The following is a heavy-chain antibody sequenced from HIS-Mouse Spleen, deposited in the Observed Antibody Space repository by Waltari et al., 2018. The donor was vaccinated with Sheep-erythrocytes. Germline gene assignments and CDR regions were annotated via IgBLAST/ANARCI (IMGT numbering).Heavy chain of an antibody. V-gene: IGHV3-21*01. CDR2: ISSSSSYI. CDR1: GFTFSSYS. Sequence: EVQLVESGGVLVKPGGSLRLSCAASGFTFSSYSMNWVRQAPGEGMEWVSSISSSSSYIYYADSVKGRFTISRDNAKNSLYLQMNSLRAEDTAVYYCARDTGTDAFDIWGQGTMVTVSS. D-gene: IGHD1-1*01. J-gene: IGHJ3*02. CDR3: ARDTGTDAFDI.